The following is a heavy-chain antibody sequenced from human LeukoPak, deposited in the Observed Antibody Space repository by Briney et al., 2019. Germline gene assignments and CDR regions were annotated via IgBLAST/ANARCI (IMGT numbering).Heavy chain of an antibody. CDR2: MNPNSGNT. Sequence: ASVKVSCKASGYTFTSYGISWVRQATGQGLEWMGWMNPNSGNTGYAQKFQGRVTMTRNTSISTAYMELSSLRSEDTAVYYCARVLPGICSGGSCYANFDYWGQGTLVTVSS. D-gene: IGHD2-15*01. V-gene: IGHV1-8*02. J-gene: IGHJ4*02. CDR3: ARVLPGICSGGSCYANFDY. CDR1: GYTFTSYG.